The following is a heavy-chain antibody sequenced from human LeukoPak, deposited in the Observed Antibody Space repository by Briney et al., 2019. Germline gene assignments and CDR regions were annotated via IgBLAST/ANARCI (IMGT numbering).Heavy chain of an antibody. D-gene: IGHD6-19*01. CDR1: GFTFSSYA. V-gene: IGHV3-23*01. Sequence: GGSLRLSCSASGFTFSSYAMSWVRQAPGKGLEWVSSVNDGGDNTYYADYLSGRFTASRDNSRNTLWLQMNSLRAEDTAIYYCAKARGTTGWLPYFDYWGQGALVTVSS. CDR3: AKARGTTGWLPYFDY. CDR2: VNDGGDNT. J-gene: IGHJ4*02.